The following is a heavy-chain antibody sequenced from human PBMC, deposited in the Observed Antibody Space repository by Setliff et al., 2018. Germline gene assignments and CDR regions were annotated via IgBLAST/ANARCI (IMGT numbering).Heavy chain of an antibody. CDR3: ARGPPDFVVVPAAAKFDY. J-gene: IGHJ4*02. CDR2: ISPYNGYI. Sequence: ASVKVSCKASGYTFSTYGIAWVRQAPGQGLEWMGWISPYNGYIIYAHKFQGRVTMTTDTSTGTADMELRNLRSDDTAVYYCARGPPDFVVVPAAAKFDYWGQGTLVTVS. D-gene: IGHD2-2*01. CDR1: GYTFSTYG. V-gene: IGHV1-18*01.